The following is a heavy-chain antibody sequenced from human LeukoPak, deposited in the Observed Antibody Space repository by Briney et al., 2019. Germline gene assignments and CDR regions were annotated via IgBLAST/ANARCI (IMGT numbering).Heavy chain of an antibody. D-gene: IGHD2-15*01. J-gene: IGHJ5*02. CDR3: ARALPQLPLFVVVVAAPFDNWFDP. Sequence: ASVKVSCKASGYTFTGYYMHWVRQAPGQGLEWMGWINPNSGGTNYAQKFQGRVTMTRDTSISTAYMELSRLRSDDTAVYYCARALPQLPLFVVVVAAPFDNWFDPWGQGTLFTVSS. V-gene: IGHV1-2*02. CDR1: GYTFTGYY. CDR2: INPNSGGT.